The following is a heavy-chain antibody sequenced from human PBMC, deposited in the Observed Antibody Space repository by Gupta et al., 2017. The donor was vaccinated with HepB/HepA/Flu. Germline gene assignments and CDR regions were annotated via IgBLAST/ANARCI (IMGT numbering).Heavy chain of an antibody. Sequence: EVKLVESGGGSVQPGGSLRLSCAAPGLKNYWVHWVRQPPGKGLVWVSRTNPDGTTTNYADSVKGRFTISRDNAKNTVYLEMNGLRAEDTAVYYCARDINGDYDLWGQGTLVTVSS. CDR2: TNPDGTTT. V-gene: IGHV3-74*01. D-gene: IGHD2-21*01. J-gene: IGHJ5*02. CDR1: GLKNYW. CDR3: ARDINGDYDL.